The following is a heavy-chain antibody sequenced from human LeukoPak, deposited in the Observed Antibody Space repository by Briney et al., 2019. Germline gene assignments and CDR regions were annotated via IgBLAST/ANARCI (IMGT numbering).Heavy chain of an antibody. CDR1: GFTFSTYR. Sequence: GGSLKLSCGASGFTFSTYRMHWVRQAPGKGLEWVSSISSSSSYIYYADSVKGRFTISRDNAKNSLYLQMNSLRAEDTAVYYCARDESGIGWSLGYCGQGTLVTVSS. D-gene: IGHD2-8*01. CDR2: ISSSSSYI. CDR3: ARDESGIGWSLGY. V-gene: IGHV3-21*01. J-gene: IGHJ4*02.